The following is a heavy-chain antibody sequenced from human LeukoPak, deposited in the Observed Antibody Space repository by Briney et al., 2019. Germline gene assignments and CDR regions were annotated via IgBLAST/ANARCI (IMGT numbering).Heavy chain of an antibody. D-gene: IGHD2-15*01. J-gene: IGHJ4*02. CDR2: IKQDGSEK. Sequence: PGGSLRLSCAASGFTFSSYWMNWVRQAPGKGLEWVANIKQDGSEKYYVDSVKGRFIISRDNAKNSLYLQMNSLRAEDTAVYYCARHSLGYCGGGTCPYYFDYWGQGTLVTVSS. V-gene: IGHV3-7*01. CDR1: GFTFSSYW. CDR3: ARHSLGYCGGGTCPYYFDY.